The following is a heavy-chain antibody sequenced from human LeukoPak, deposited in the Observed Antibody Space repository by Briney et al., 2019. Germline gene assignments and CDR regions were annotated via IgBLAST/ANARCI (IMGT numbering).Heavy chain of an antibody. CDR2: INHSGST. CDR3: ARGRGSSGWPFDY. CDR1: GGSFSGYY. Sequence: SETLSLTCAVYGGSFSGYYWSWIRQPPGKGLEWIGEINHSGSTNYNPSPTSRVPISVATSKNQFSLKLSSVTAADTAVYYCARGRGSSGWPFDYWGQGTLVTVSS. V-gene: IGHV4-34*01. D-gene: IGHD6-19*01. J-gene: IGHJ4*02.